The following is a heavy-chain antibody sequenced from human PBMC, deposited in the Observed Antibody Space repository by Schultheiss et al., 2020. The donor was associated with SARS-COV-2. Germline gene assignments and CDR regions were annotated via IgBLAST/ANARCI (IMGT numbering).Heavy chain of an antibody. V-gene: IGHV4-61*01. J-gene: IGHJ6*02. Sequence: SETLSLTCTVSGGSVSSGSYYWSWIRQPPGKGLEWIGYIYYSGSTNYNPSLKSRVTISVDTSKNQFSLKLSSVTAADTAVYYCARDQGLYYYGSGSYLREDYYGMDVWGQGTTVTVSS. CDR2: IYYSGST. CDR3: ARDQGLYYYGSGSYLREDYYGMDV. CDR1: GGSVSSGSYY. D-gene: IGHD3-10*01.